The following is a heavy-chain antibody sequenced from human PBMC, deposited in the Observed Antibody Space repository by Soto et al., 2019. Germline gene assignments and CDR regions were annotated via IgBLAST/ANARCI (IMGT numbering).Heavy chain of an antibody. CDR1: GFTFSSYS. D-gene: IGHD4-17*01. CDR3: ARDFVDFGDHFAY. J-gene: IGHJ4*02. V-gene: IGHV3-48*01. CDR2: ISSSSSTI. Sequence: GGSLRLSCAASGFTFSSYSMNWVRQAPGKGLEWVSYISSSSSTIYYADSVKGRFTISRDNAKNSLYLQMNSLRAEDTAVYYCARDFVDFGDHFAYWGQGTLVTVSP.